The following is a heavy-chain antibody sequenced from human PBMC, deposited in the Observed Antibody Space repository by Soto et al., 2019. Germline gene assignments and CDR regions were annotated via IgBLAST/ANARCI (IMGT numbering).Heavy chain of an antibody. CDR3: ARDLGAFNYGSAYFDY. Sequence: SLRLSCAPSGFTFSTYGMHWVRQAPGKGLEWVAVIWYDGSNQYYADSVKGRFTISRDNSKSVLYLQMNSLRAEDTAVYYCARDLGAFNYGSAYFDYWGQGTPVTVSS. CDR1: GFTFSTYG. J-gene: IGHJ4*02. D-gene: IGHD3-10*01. V-gene: IGHV3-33*01. CDR2: IWYDGSNQ.